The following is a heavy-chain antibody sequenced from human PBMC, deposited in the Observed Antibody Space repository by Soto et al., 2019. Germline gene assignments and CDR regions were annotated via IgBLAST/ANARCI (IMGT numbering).Heavy chain of an antibody. V-gene: IGHV4-31*03. Sequence: PSETLSLTCTVSGGSISGGANYWSWIRQPPGKGLEWIGYIYHSGSTYYNPSLKSRVTLSVETSKNQFSLKLSSVTAADTDAFYCAREAAGILNWFDRWGQGTLVTVSS. CDR2: IYHSGST. J-gene: IGHJ5*02. CDR3: AREAAGILNWFDR. D-gene: IGHD6-25*01. CDR1: GGSISGGANY.